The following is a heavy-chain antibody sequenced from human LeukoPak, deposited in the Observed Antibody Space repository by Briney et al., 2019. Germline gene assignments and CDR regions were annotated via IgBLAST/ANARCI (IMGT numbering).Heavy chain of an antibody. CDR1: GFTFTSYA. V-gene: IGHV3-64*01. J-gene: IGHJ4*02. D-gene: IGHD5-12*01. CDR2: ISSNVGST. CDR3: ARAKGYGYFDY. Sequence: RGSLRLSCAASGFTFTSYAMHSVRQAPGKGLEYVSAISSNVGSTYYANSVKGRFTISRDNSKNTLYLQMGRLRAEDMAVYYCARAKGYGYFDYWGQGTMVTVSS.